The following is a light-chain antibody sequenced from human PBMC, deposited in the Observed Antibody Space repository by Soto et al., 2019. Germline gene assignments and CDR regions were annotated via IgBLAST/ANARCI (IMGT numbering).Light chain of an antibody. J-gene: IGKJ2*01. CDR3: QQYNSYPYT. Sequence: DIQMTQSPSTLSASVGDGVTITCRASQTISSWLAWYQQKPGKAPKLLIYKASSLESGVPSRCCGSGSGTEFTLTISSRQPDDFATYYCQQYNSYPYTFGQGTKLEIK. V-gene: IGKV1-5*03. CDR2: KAS. CDR1: QTISSW.